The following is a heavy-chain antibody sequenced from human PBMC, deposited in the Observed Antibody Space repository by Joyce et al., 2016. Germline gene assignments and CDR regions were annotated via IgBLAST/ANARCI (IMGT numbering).Heavy chain of an antibody. V-gene: IGHV4-39*01. CDR3: ARADYSFWIGYYIYFDH. CDR2: VYDSGST. D-gene: IGHD3-3*01. Sequence: QLQLQESGPGLVKPSETLSLTCTVSGASISSSSHYWGCNRQPPGKGLEWIGSVYDSGSTDYNPALKCLVTIAVDTSKSQFSLKLTSMTAADTAVYYCARADYSFWIGYYIYFDHWGQGTLVTVSS. CDR1: GASISSSSHY. J-gene: IGHJ4*01.